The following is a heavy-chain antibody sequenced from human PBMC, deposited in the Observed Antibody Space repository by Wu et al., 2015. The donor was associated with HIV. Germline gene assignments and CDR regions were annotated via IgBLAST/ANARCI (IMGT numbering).Heavy chain of an antibody. V-gene: IGHV4-34*01. CDR2: INHRGST. CDR3: ARGKSIYPRWFDP. J-gene: IGHJ5*02. Sequence: QVQLQQWGAGLLKPSEALSLTCAVYGGSFSGYSWTWIRQPPGKGLEWIGEINHRGSTNYNAALKSRLTISVDTSKNQFSLKLNSVTAADTAVYYCARGKSIYPRWFDPWGQGTLVTVSS. D-gene: IGHD5/OR15-5a*01. CDR1: GGSFSGYS.